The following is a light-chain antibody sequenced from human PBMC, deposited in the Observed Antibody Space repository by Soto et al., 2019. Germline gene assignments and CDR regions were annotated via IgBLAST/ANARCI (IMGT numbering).Light chain of an antibody. J-gene: IGKJ4*02. CDR1: QSVTSSY. CDR2: DAS. V-gene: IGKV3-20*01. Sequence: EIVLTQSPGTLSLSPGERATLSCRASQSVTSSYLAWYQQKPGQAPRLLIYDASSRATGIPDRFSGSGSGTDFTLIISSLEPEDFAVYYCQQYSAPRTFGRGTKVEIK. CDR3: QQYSAPRT.